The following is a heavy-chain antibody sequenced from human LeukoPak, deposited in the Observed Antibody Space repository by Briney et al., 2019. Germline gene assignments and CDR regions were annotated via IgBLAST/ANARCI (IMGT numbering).Heavy chain of an antibody. V-gene: IGHV5-51*01. D-gene: IGHD3-10*01. Sequence: GESLKISCKGSGYSFSTYWIGWVRQMPGKGLEWMGIIYPGDSDTRYSPSFQGQVTISADKSISTAYLQWSSLKASDTAMYYCARTMVRGVIAEQGDYWGQGTLVTVSS. J-gene: IGHJ4*02. CDR3: ARTMVRGVIAEQGDY. CDR1: GYSFSTYW. CDR2: IYPGDSDT.